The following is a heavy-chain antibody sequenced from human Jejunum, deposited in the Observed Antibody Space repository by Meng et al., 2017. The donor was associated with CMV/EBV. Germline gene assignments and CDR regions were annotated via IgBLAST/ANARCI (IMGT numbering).Heavy chain of an antibody. Sequence: AMHWVRQAPGKGLEWVAVISYDGSNKYYADSVKGRFTISRDNSKNTLYLQMNSLRAEDTAVYYCATPSDPSLYYDFWSGYYGMDVWGQGTTVTVSS. D-gene: IGHD3-3*01. V-gene: IGHV3-30-3*01. CDR2: ISYDGSNK. CDR1: A. CDR3: ATPSDPSLYYDFWSGYYGMDV. J-gene: IGHJ6*02.